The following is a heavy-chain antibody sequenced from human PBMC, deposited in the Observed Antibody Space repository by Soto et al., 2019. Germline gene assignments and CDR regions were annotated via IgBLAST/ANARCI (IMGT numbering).Heavy chain of an antibody. Sequence: GGSVKVCFKASGGPFSSYAISWVRQAPGQGLEWMGGIIPIFGTANYAQKFQGRVTITADKSTSTAYMELSSLRSEDTAVYYCARGVGDGYNALMFWGQGTLVTVSS. CDR1: GGPFSSYA. D-gene: IGHD5-12*01. CDR2: IIPIFGTA. J-gene: IGHJ4*02. CDR3: ARGVGDGYNALMF. V-gene: IGHV1-69*06.